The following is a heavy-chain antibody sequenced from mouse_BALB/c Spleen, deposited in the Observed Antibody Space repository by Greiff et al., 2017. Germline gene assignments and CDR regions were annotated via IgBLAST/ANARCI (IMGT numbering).Heavy chain of an antibody. CDR1: GFTFSNYW. V-gene: IGHV6-6*02. Sequence: EVKVEESGGGLVQPGGSMKLSCVASGFTFSNYWMNWVRQSPEKGLEWVAEIRLKSNNYATHYAESVKGRFTISRDDSKSSVYLQMNNLRAEDTGIYFCTRSGDYYGSRPWFAYWGQGTLVTVSA. CDR2: IRLKSNNYAT. D-gene: IGHD1-1*01. J-gene: IGHJ3*01. CDR3: TRSGDYYGSRPWFAY.